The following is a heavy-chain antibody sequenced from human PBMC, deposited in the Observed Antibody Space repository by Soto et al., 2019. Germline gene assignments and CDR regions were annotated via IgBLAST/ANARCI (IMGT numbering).Heavy chain of an antibody. J-gene: IGHJ4*02. CDR1: GFPFRSYG. Sequence: QVQLVESGGGVVQPGGSLRLSCEGSGFPFRSYGIQWVRQAPGKGLEWLGLIWNDGSHAYYADSGKGRFTISRDNSKNTVFLQVSNLRAEDTAVYFCARDQTDSGGYSDSWGQGTLVTVSS. V-gene: IGHV3-33*01. D-gene: IGHD2-15*01. CDR3: ARDQTDSGGYSDS. CDR2: IWNDGSHA.